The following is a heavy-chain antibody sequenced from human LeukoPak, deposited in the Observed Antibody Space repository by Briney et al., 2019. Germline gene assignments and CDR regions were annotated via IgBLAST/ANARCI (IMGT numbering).Heavy chain of an antibody. CDR1: GASTSIYY. V-gene: IGHV4-59*01. D-gene: IGHD3-10*01. Sequence: PSETLSLTCTVSGASTSIYYWSWIRQPPGKGLEWVGFIYYGGSTNYNPSLKSRVTISVDTSKNQFSLKLSSVTAADTAVYYCARGKLPSIAMVRGVRHASWFDSWGQGILVTVSS. J-gene: IGHJ5*01. CDR3: ARGKLPSIAMVRGVRHASWFDS. CDR2: IYYGGST.